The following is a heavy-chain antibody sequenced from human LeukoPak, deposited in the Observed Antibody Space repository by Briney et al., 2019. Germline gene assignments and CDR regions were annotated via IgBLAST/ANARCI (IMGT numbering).Heavy chain of an antibody. J-gene: IGHJ5*02. CDR2: IWYDGSNK. CDR1: GFTFISYG. CDR3: AKDDTAMDSGWFDP. V-gene: IGHV3-33*06. Sequence: GGSLSLSCAASGFTFISYGMPWVRQAPGKGLEGVAVIWYDGSNKYYADSVKGRFTISRDNSKNTLYLQMNSLRAEDTAVYYCAKDDTAMDSGWFDPWGQGTLVTVSS. D-gene: IGHD5-18*01.